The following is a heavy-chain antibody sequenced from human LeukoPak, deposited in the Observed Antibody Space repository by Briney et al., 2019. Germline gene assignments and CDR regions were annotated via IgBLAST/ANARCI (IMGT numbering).Heavy chain of an antibody. CDR2: IYYSGST. V-gene: IGHV4-59*08. Sequence: SETLSLTCTVSGGSISSYYWSWIRQPPGKGLEWIGYIYYSGSTNYNPSLKSRVTISVDTSKNQFSLKLSAATAADTAVYYCARVSISSWYVAFDYWGQGTLVTVSS. CDR1: GGSISSYY. CDR3: ARVSISSWYVAFDY. D-gene: IGHD6-13*01. J-gene: IGHJ4*02.